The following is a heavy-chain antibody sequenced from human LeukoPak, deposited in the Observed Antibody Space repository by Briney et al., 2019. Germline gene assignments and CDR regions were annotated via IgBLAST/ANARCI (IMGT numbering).Heavy chain of an antibody. CDR3: ARGYGDYGMDV. Sequence: ASVKVSCKASGGTFSSYTISWVRQAPGQGLEWMGRIIPILGIANYAQKFQGRVTITADKSTSTAYMELSSLGSEDTAVYYCARGYGDYGMDVWGQGTTVTVSS. J-gene: IGHJ6*02. CDR1: GGTFSSYT. V-gene: IGHV1-69*02. CDR2: IIPILGIA. D-gene: IGHD5-12*01.